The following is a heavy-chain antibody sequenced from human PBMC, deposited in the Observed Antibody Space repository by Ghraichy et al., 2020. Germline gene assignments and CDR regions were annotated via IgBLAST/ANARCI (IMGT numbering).Heavy chain of an antibody. CDR2: IIPIFGTA. Sequence: KVSCKASGGTFSSYAISWVRQAPGQGLEWMGGIIPIFGTANYAQKFQGRVTITADESTSTAYMELSSLRSEDTAVYYCASSSHTYYYDSSGYYSFWGQGTLVTVSS. CDR1: GGTFSSYA. V-gene: IGHV1-69*01. J-gene: IGHJ4*02. CDR3: ASSSHTYYYDSSGYYSF. D-gene: IGHD3-22*01.